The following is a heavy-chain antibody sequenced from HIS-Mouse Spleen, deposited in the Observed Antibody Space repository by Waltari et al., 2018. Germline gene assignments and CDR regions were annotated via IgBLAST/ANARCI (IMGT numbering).Heavy chain of an antibody. Sequence: EVQLVESGGGLIQPGGSLRLSCAASGFTVSSNYMSWVRQAPGKGLGWVSGTYSGSSTYSAESVKGRITISNDTSKNTLYLQMNSLRAEDTAVYYCARAPTSTVTFDYWGQGTLVTVSS. J-gene: IGHJ4*02. CDR1: GFTVSSNY. CDR2: TYSGSST. D-gene: IGHD4-17*01. CDR3: ARAPTSTVTFDY. V-gene: IGHV3-53*01.